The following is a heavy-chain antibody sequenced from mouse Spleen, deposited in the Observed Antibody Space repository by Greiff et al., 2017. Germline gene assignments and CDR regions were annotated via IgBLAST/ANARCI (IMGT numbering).Heavy chain of an antibody. J-gene: IGHJ2*01. CDR2: ISSGGSYT. Sequence: DVKLVESGGGLVKPGGSLKLSCAASGFTFSSYAMSWVRQTPEKRLEWVATISSGGSYTYYPDSVKGRFTISRDNAKNTLYLQMSSLRSEDTAMYYCARPPYPYYFDYWGQGTTLTVSS. CDR1: GFTFSSYA. V-gene: IGHV5-9-1*01. CDR3: ARPPYPYYFDY.